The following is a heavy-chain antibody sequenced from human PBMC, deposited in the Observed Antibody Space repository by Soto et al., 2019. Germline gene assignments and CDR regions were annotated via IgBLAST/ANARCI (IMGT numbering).Heavy chain of an antibody. CDR1: GYTFTNSW. CDR2: IYPADSDT. J-gene: IGHJ4*02. Sequence: GESLKISCRASGYTFTNSWIGWVRQMPGKGLEWMGLIYPADSDTKYSPSFQGQVTISADKSTNTAYLQWSSLKASDTAMYYCARIAVAGLHSGPVPPWFHFDYWAQGTLVTVSS. V-gene: IGHV5-51*01. D-gene: IGHD6-19*01. CDR3: ARIAVAGLHSGPVPPWFHFDY.